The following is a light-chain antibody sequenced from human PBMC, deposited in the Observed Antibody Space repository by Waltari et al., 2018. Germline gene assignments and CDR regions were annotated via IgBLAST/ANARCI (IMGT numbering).Light chain of an antibody. Sequence: DIQMTQSPSSLSTSVRDRVTITYRAGQGIRNDLGWHQQKPGKAPRRLIYAASSLPSGVPSRFRGSGSGTEFTLTISSLQPEDFLSYFCLQHNTYTPNTVGQGTKLEI. CDR3: LQHNTYTPNT. CDR1: QGIRND. V-gene: IGKV1-17*01. J-gene: IGKJ2*01. CDR2: AAS.